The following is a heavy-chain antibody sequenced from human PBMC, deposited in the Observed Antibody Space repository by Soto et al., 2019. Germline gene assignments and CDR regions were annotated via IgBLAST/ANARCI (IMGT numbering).Heavy chain of an antibody. CDR1: GFTFDDYA. D-gene: IGHD5-12*01. J-gene: IGHJ4*02. Sequence: GGSLRLSCAASGFTFDDYAMHWVRQAPGKGLEWVSGISWDSGSIGYADSVKGRFTISRDNAKNSLYLQMNSLRAEDTALYYCASGSRGGYNYVWFRYWGPGTLVTVSS. CDR2: ISWDSGSI. V-gene: IGHV3-9*01. CDR3: ASGSRGGYNYVWFRY.